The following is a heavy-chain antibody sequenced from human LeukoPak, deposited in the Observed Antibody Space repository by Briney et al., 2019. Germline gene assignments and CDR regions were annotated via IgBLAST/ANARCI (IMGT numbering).Heavy chain of an antibody. J-gene: IGHJ6*02. D-gene: IGHD2-2*01. CDR2: ISWSSGSI. Sequence: GGSLRLSCAASGFTFDDYAMHWVRQAPGKGLEWVSGISWSSGSIGYADSVKGRFTISRDNAKNSLYLQMNSLRAEDTALYYCARLYCSSTSCYYYYGMDVWGQGTTVTVSS. CDR3: ARLYCSSTSCYYYYGMDV. V-gene: IGHV3-9*01. CDR1: GFTFDDYA.